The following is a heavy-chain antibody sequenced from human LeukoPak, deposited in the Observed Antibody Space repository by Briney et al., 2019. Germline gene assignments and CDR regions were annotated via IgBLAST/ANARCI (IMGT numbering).Heavy chain of an antibody. V-gene: IGHV3-23*01. CDR2: ICGSGSGT. CDR3: AKMNGYMDV. D-gene: IGHD1-1*01. CDR1: GFTFSSSA. J-gene: IGHJ6*03. Sequence: TGESLRLSCTASGFTFSSSAITWVRQAPGKGLEWVSGICGSGSGTYYADFVKGRYTNSRENSRNVNDLEMNSLRAEDTAVYYCAKMNGYMDVWGKGTTVTVSS.